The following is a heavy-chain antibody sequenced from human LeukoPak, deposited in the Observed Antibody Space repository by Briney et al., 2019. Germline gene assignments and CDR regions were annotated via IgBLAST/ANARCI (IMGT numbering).Heavy chain of an antibody. V-gene: IGHV3-74*01. CDR1: GFTFSSHW. CDR2: IISYGSTT. J-gene: IGHJ4*02. Sequence: PGGSLRLSCAASGFTFSSHWMHWVRQAPGKGLVWVSRIISYGSTTNYADSVKGRFTISRDNVKSTLYLEMNSLRVEDTAVYYCAKDRGSGSYFDYWGQGTLVTVSS. CDR3: AKDRGSGSYFDY. D-gene: IGHD1-26*01.